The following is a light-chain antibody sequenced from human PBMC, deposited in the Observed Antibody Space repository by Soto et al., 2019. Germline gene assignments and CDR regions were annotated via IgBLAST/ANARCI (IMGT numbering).Light chain of an antibody. J-gene: IGLJ1*01. V-gene: IGLV2-11*01. CDR2: DVS. Sequence: QSVLIQPPSVSGSPGQSVTISCTGTSSDVGGYNYVSWYQQHPGKAPKVIIFDVSKRPSGVPDRFSGSKSGSTASLTISGLQPDDEGDYYCCSFAGGFYVVGTGTKVTVL. CDR3: CSFAGGFYV. CDR1: SSDVGGYNY.